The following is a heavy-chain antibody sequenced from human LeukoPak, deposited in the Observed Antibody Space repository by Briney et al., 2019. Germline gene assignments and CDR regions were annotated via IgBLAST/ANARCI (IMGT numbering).Heavy chain of an antibody. CDR3: ARENEVAATFDY. Sequence: GGSLRLSCAASGFTFSSYAMSWARQAPEKGLEWVSGISASGGSTYYADSVKGRFTISRDNAKNSLYLQMNSLRAEDTAVYYCARENEVAATFDYWGQGTLVTVSS. CDR1: GFTFSSYA. V-gene: IGHV3-23*01. D-gene: IGHD6-19*01. J-gene: IGHJ4*02. CDR2: ISASGGST.